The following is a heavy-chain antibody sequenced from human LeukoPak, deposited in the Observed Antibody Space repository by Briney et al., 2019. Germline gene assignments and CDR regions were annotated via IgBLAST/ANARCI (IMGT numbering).Heavy chain of an antibody. CDR2: IIPIFGIA. V-gene: IGHV1-69*04. J-gene: IGHJ4*02. CDR3: ASIQRRFLEWLPEKN. CDR1: GGTFSSYA. D-gene: IGHD3-3*01. Sequence: SVKVSCKASGGTFSSYAISWVRQAPGQGLEWMGRIIPIFGIANYAQKFQGRVTITADKSTSTAYMELSSLRPEDTAVYYCASIQRRFLEWLPEKNWGQGTLVTVSS.